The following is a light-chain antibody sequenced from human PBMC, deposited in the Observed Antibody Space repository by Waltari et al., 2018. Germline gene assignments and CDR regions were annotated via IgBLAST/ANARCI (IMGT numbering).Light chain of an antibody. Sequence: EIVLTQSPVILSSSPGEIATLSSRASQSISTYLAWYQQRPGQAPRLLISDASFRASGVPARFRGSGSGTDFTLTISHLEPEDFAFYFCQHRDNWLFTFGPGTKVDIK. CDR3: QHRDNWLFT. V-gene: IGKV3-11*01. J-gene: IGKJ3*01. CDR2: DAS. CDR1: QSISTY.